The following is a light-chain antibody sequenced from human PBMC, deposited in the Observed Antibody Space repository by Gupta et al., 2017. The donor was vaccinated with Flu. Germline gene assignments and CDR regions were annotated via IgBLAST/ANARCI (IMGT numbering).Light chain of an antibody. CDR1: TTNIGDGYD. V-gene: IGLV1-40*01. Sequence: VTITSAGTTTNIGDGYDVYWYQQLPGATPSLLLYSNIHRPAGVPGRFSGSKSGTSGSLAITWLQAEDEADYFCQSYDSSRKSRVFGGGTKLTVL. CDR3: QSYDSSRKSRV. CDR2: SNI. J-gene: IGLJ3*02.